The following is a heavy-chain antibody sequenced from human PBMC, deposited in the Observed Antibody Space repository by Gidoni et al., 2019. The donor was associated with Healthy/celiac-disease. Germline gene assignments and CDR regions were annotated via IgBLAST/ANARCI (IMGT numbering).Heavy chain of an antibody. CDR1: GGSISSYY. D-gene: IGHD5-18*01. J-gene: IGHJ4*02. Sequence: QVQLQESGPGLVKPSETLSLTCPVSGGSISSYYWSWIRQPPGKGLEWIGYIYYSGSTNYNPSLKSRVTISVDTSKNQFSLKLSSVTAADTAVYYCARDGGGYSYGAFDYWGQGTLVTVSS. V-gene: IGHV4-59*01. CDR2: IYYSGST. CDR3: ARDGGGYSYGAFDY.